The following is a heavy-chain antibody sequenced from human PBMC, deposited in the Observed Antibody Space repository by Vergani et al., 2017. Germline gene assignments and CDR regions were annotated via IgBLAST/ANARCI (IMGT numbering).Heavy chain of an antibody. Sequence: QVQLQESGPGLVKPSETLSLTCTVSGGSISSYYWSWIRQPPGKGLEWIGEIYHSGSTNYNPSLKSRVTISVDKSKNQFSLKLSSVTAADTAVYYCAREGFGETGWRAFDIWGQGTMVTVSS. CDR2: IYHSGST. D-gene: IGHD3-10*01. CDR3: AREGFGETGWRAFDI. J-gene: IGHJ3*02. V-gene: IGHV4-59*12. CDR1: GGSISSYY.